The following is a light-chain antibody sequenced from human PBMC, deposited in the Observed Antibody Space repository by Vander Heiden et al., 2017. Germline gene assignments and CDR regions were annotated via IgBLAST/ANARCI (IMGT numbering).Light chain of an antibody. J-gene: IGLJ1*01. V-gene: IGLV1-44*01. CDR3: AAWDDSRNGRV. CDR2: SNN. CDR1: SSNIGSNT. Sequence: QSVLTQPPSASGTPGQRVTISCSGRSSNIGSNTVNWYQQLPGTAPKLLIYSNNQRLSGVPDRFSGSKSGTSASLAISGLQSEDEADYYCAAWDDSRNGRVFGTGTKVTVL.